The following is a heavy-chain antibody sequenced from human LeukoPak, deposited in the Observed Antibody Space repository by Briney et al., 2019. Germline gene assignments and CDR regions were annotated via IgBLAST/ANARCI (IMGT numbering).Heavy chain of an antibody. J-gene: IGHJ4*02. CDR3: ARGYNWNGHFDY. Sequence: PGGSLRLSCAASGFTVSRNYMSWVRQAPGKGLEWVSRFSNDGSSTSYADSVKGRFAISRDNAKNTLFLQMNSLRAEDTAVYYCARGYNWNGHFDYWGQGTLVTVS. V-gene: IGHV3-74*01. CDR1: GFTVSRNY. D-gene: IGHD1-20*01. CDR2: FSNDGSST.